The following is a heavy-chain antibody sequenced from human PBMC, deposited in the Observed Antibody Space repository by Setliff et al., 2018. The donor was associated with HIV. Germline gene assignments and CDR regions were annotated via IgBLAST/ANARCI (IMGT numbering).Heavy chain of an antibody. CDR2: IYYSGST. V-gene: IGHV4-59*11. D-gene: IGHD3-9*01. J-gene: IGHJ5*02. CDR1: GGSISSHY. CDR3: ARDGSHYDILTGYYIIGWFNP. Sequence: SETLSLTCTVSGGSISSHYWSWIRQPPGKGLEWIGYIYYSGSTNYNPSLKSRVTISVDTSKNQFSLKLSSVTAADTAVYYCARDGSHYDILTGYYIIGWFNPWGQGTLVTVSS.